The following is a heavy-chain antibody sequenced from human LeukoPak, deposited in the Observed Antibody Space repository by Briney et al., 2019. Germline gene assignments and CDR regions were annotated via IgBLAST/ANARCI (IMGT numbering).Heavy chain of an antibody. CDR2: INPNSGGT. CDR3: ARGVRGAVAGNLVDY. Sequence: ASVKVSCKASGYTFNGYYKHWVRQAPGQGLEWMGWINPNSGGTNYQGRVTMTRDTSISTAYMELSRLRSDDTAVYYCARGVRGAVAGNLVDYWGQGTLVTVSS. CDR1: GYTFNGYY. D-gene: IGHD6-19*01. V-gene: IGHV1-2*02. J-gene: IGHJ4*02.